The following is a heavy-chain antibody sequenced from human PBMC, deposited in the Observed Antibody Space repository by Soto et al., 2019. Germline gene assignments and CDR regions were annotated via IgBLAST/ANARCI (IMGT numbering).Heavy chain of an antibody. CDR3: AKELSLPFHRSLDY. Sequence: GGSLRLSCAAPGFTFSSFGMHWVRQAPGKGLEWVAVISYDGSIKYYAESVRGRFTISRDNSKNTLYLQMNSLRTEDTAVYYCAKELSLPFHRSLDYWGQGTLVTVSS. CDR2: ISYDGSIK. D-gene: IGHD2-15*01. V-gene: IGHV3-30*18. CDR1: GFTFSSFG. J-gene: IGHJ4*02.